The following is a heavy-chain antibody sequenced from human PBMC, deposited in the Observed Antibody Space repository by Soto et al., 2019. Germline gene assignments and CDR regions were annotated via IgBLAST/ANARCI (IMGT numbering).Heavy chain of an antibody. CDR3: AHIVVAGLGYYFDY. CDR1: GFSLSSTRMA. CDR2: IYWDDDK. J-gene: IGHJ4*02. Sequence: QITLKESGPTLVKPTQTLTLTCTFSGFSLSSTRMAVGWIRQPPGKALEWLALIYWDDDKRYSAFLKSRLTITNDTSKNPVVLTMSNMDPVDTARYYCAHIVVAGLGYYFDYWCQGTLVTVSS. D-gene: IGHD6-19*01. V-gene: IGHV2-5*02.